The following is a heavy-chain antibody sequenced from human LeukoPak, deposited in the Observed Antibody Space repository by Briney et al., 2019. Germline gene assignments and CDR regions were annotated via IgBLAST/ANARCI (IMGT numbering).Heavy chain of an antibody. CDR2: INWNGGST. D-gene: IGHD6-19*01. V-gene: IGHV3-20*04. CDR1: RFTFDDYG. J-gene: IGHJ4*02. CDR3: AKVQRKYSSSSYYFDY. Sequence: PGGSLRLSCAASRFTFDDYGMSWVRQAPGKALEWVSHINWNGGSTGYADSVKGRFTISRDNSKNTLYLQMNSLRAEDTAMYYCAKVQRKYSSSSYYFDYWGQGTLVTVSS.